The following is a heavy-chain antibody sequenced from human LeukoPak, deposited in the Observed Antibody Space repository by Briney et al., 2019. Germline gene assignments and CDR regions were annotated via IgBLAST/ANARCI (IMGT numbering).Heavy chain of an antibody. CDR3: ARDPPLGYCSSTSCPYYFDY. D-gene: IGHD2-2*01. Sequence: PGGSLRLSCVVSGFTVSSNYMSWVRQAPGKGLEWVSVIYSGGSTYYADSVKGRFAISRDNSKNTLYLQMNSLRAEDTAVYYCARDPPLGYCSSTSCPYYFDYWGQGTLVTVSS. CDR2: IYSGGST. J-gene: IGHJ4*02. CDR1: GFTVSSNY. V-gene: IGHV3-66*01.